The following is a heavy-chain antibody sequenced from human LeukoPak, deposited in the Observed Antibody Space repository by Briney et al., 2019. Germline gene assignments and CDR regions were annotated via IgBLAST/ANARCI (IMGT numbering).Heavy chain of an antibody. CDR3: PTIRPHY. D-gene: IGHD5-12*01. CDR1: GFTFSSYW. Sequence: GGSLRLSCAASGFTFSSYWMHWVRQAPGKGLVWVSRIKSDDSSTDYADSVKGRFTISRDNAKNKLYLQMNSLRAEDTAVYYCPTIRPHYWGQGTVVSVSS. J-gene: IGHJ4*02. V-gene: IGHV3-74*01. CDR2: IKSDDSST.